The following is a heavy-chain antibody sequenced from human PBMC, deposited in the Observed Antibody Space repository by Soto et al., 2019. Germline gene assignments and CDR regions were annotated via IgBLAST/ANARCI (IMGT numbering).Heavy chain of an antibody. CDR2: IYTSGST. CDR3: ARDRFWGANYDSSGSYYYYYGMDV. V-gene: IGHV4-4*07. Sequence: SETLSLTCTVSGGSISSYYWSWIRQPAGKGLEWIGRIYTSGSTNYNPSLKSRVTMSVDTSKNQFSLKLSSVTAADTAVYYCARDRFWGANYDSSGSYYYYYGMDVWGQGTTVTVSS. J-gene: IGHJ6*02. D-gene: IGHD3-22*01. CDR1: GGSISSYY.